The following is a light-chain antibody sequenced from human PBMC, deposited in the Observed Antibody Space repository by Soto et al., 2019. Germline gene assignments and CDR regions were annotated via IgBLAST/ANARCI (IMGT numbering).Light chain of an antibody. V-gene: IGLV2-23*01. CDR1: TSDVGNYNL. CDR3: CSFTASATWV. Sequence: QSVLTQPASVSGSPGQSITISCTGTTSDVGNYNLVSWYQQHPGKVPKLIIYEGSKRPSGVSNRFSGSKSGITASLTISGLQAEDEADYYCCSFTASATWVFGGGTKVTVL. J-gene: IGLJ3*02. CDR2: EGS.